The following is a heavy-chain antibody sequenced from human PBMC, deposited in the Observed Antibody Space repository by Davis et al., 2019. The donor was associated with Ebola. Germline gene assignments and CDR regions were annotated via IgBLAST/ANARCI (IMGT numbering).Heavy chain of an antibody. Sequence: PSETLSLTCAVSGGSISSGGYSWSWIRQPPGKGLEWIGYIYHSGSTYYNPSLKSRVTISVDRSKNQFSLKLSSVTAADTAVYYCARASKRTYYYYGMDVWGQGTTVTVSS. D-gene: IGHD1-1*01. CDR1: GGSISSGGYS. CDR2: IYHSGST. CDR3: ARASKRTYYYYGMDV. V-gene: IGHV4-30-2*01. J-gene: IGHJ6*02.